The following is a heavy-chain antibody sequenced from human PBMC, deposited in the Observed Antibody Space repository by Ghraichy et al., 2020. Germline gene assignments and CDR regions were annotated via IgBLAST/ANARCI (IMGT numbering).Heavy chain of an antibody. CDR3: AKNTSYFDY. J-gene: IGHJ4*02. CDR1: GFTFSSYA. Sequence: GESLNISCAASGFTFSSYAMSWVRQAPGKGLEWVSAISGSGGSTYYADSVKGRFTISRDNSKNTLYLQMNSLRAEDTAVYYCAKNTSYFDYWGQGTLVTVSS. V-gene: IGHV3-23*01. CDR2: ISGSGGST. D-gene: IGHD1/OR15-1a*01.